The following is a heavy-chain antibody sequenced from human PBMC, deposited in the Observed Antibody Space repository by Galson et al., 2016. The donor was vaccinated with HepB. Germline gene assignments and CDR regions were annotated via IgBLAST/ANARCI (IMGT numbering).Heavy chain of an antibody. V-gene: IGHV4-34*01. CDR2: INQSGGS. CDR3: ARGDLGAGGRYNWFDP. D-gene: IGHD3-10*01. J-gene: IGHJ5*02. CDR1: GGSLSGYY. Sequence: SETLSLTCGVSGGSLSGYYWTWIRQTPGKGLEWIAEINQSGGSTSNPSLKSRVRISIDKTKNQFALKVTSVTVADTAVYFCARGDLGAGGRYNWFDPWGQGTQVTVSS.